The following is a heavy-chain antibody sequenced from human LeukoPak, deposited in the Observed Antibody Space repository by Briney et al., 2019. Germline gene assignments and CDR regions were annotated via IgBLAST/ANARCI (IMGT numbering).Heavy chain of an antibody. V-gene: IGHV3-66*01. Sequence: GGSLRLSCAASGFTFSSYSMNWVRQAPGKGLEWVSAIHSGGSTYNADSVRGRFTISRDNSKNTVYLQMNSLRAEDTAVYYCARDTYYYESSLGYWGQGTLVTVSS. CDR1: GFTFSSYS. CDR3: ARDTYYYESSLGY. J-gene: IGHJ4*02. CDR2: IHSGGST. D-gene: IGHD3-22*01.